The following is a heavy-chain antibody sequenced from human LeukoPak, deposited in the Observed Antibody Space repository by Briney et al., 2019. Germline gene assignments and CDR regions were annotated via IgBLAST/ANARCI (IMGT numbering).Heavy chain of an antibody. CDR3: ARDLPNRYCSSTSCFLDAFNL. CDR2: IYTSGST. Sequence: SETLSLTCTVSGGSISSYYWSWIRQPAGKGLEWIGRIYTSGSTNYNPSLKSRVTMSVDTSKNQFSLKLSSVTAADTAVYYCARDLPNRYCSSTSCFLDAFNLWGQGTMVTVSS. J-gene: IGHJ3*01. V-gene: IGHV4-4*07. D-gene: IGHD2-2*01. CDR1: GGSISSYY.